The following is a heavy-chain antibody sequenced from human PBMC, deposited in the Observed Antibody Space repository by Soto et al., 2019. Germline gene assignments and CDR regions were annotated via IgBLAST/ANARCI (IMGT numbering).Heavy chain of an antibody. V-gene: IGHV3-23*01. D-gene: IGHD2-15*01. Sequence: GGSLRLSCAASGFTFSSYAMSWVRQAPGKGLEWVSAISGSGGSTYYADSVKGRFTISRDNSKNTLYLQMNSLRAEDTAVYYCAKVWGSGGSCYSDCAFDIWGQGTMVTVS. CDR1: GFTFSSYA. CDR3: AKVWGSGGSCYSDCAFDI. CDR2: ISGSGGST. J-gene: IGHJ3*02.